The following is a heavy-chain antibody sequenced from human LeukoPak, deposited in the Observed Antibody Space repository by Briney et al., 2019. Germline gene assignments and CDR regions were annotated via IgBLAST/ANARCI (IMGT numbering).Heavy chain of an antibody. CDR3: AKDDDWGRYKH. J-gene: IGHJ1*01. V-gene: IGHV3-23*01. Sequence: GRSLRLSCAGSGFSFSSHGMNWVRQAPGKGLEWVSGISPSGDITYYTDSVRGRFTISRDNFKNTLSLQVNSLRAEDTAMYYCAKDDDWGRYKHWGQGTLVTVSS. CDR1: GFSFSSHG. D-gene: IGHD3-16*01. CDR2: ISPSGDIT.